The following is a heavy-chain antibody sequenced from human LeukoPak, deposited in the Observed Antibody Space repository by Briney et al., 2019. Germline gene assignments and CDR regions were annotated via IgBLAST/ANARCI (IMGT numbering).Heavy chain of an antibody. J-gene: IGHJ4*02. Sequence: ASVKVSCKASGYTSTGYYMHWVRQAPGQGLEWMGWINPNSGGTNYAQKFQGRVTMTRDTSISTAYMELGRLRSDDTAVYYCARVLGVDNWNDVVYFDYWGQGTLVTVSS. V-gene: IGHV1-2*02. D-gene: IGHD1-1*01. CDR1: GYTSTGYY. CDR3: ARVLGVDNWNDVVYFDY. CDR2: INPNSGGT.